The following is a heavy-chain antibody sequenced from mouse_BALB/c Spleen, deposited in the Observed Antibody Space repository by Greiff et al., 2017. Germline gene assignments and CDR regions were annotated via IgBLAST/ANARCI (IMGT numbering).Heavy chain of an antibody. CDR3: ADSYYGNYWFAY. Sequence: EVKLVESGGGLVKPGGSLKLSCAASGFTFSSYAMSWVRQTPEKRLEWVATISSGGSYTYYPDSVKGRFTISRDNAKNTLYLQMSSLRSEDTAMYYCADSYYGNYWFAYWGQGTLVTVSA. CDR2: ISSGGSYT. J-gene: IGHJ3*01. V-gene: IGHV5-9-3*01. D-gene: IGHD2-10*01. CDR1: GFTFSSYA.